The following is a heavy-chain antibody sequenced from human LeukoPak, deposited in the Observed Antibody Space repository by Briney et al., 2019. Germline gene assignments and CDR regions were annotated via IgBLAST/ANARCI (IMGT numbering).Heavy chain of an antibody. V-gene: IGHV1-69*04. J-gene: IGHJ5*02. CDR3: ARERGEQWLTLNWFDP. Sequence: GASVKVSCKASGGTFSSYTISWVRQAPGQGLEWMGRIIPILGIANYAQKFQGKVTITADKSTSTAYMELSSLRSEDTAVYYCARERGEQWLTLNWFDPWGQGTLVTVSS. CDR1: GGTFSSYT. D-gene: IGHD6-19*01. CDR2: IIPILGIA.